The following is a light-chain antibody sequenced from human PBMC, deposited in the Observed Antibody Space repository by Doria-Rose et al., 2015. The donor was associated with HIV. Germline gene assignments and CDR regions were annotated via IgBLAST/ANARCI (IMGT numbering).Light chain of an antibody. CDR3: HQYGTSWT. Sequence: EVVMTQPPGTLSLSPGERDTLSCRASQSFSSTYLAWYQQKPGQAPSLLIYDGSTRATGIPDRISASGSGTDFTLTINRLEPEDFALYYCHQYGTSWTFGQGTKVEI. V-gene: IGKV3-20*01. CDR1: QSFSSTY. J-gene: IGKJ1*01. CDR2: DGS.